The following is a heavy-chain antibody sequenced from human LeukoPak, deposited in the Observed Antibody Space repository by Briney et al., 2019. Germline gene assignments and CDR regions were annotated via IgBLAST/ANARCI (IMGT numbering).Heavy chain of an antibody. Sequence: RPGGSLCLSCAASGFSFSKHYMTWIRQAPGKGLEWIAYISSNGSSIYYADSVKGRFTISRDNAKNTLHLQMNSLRAEDTSLDYCTSGPKYSSGTAWGQGTLVTVSS. CDR3: TSGPKYSSGTA. CDR1: GFSFSKHY. J-gene: IGHJ4*02. D-gene: IGHD6-19*01. CDR2: ISSNGSSI. V-gene: IGHV3-11*04.